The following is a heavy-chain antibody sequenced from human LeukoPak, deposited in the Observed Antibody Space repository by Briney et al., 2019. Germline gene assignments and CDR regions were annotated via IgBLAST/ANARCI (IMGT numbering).Heavy chain of an antibody. J-gene: IGHJ6*03. D-gene: IGHD2-2*01. CDR1: GDSVSSNSAA. V-gene: IGHV6-1*01. Sequence: PSQTLSLTCAISGDSVSSNSAAWNWLRQSPSRGLEWLGRTYYRSKWYNDYAVSVKSRITINPDTSKNQFSLQLNSVTPEDKAVYYCARRFRSCSSTSCHGHYYYMDVWGKGTTVTVFS. CDR3: ARRFRSCSSTSCHGHYYYMDV. CDR2: TYYRSKWYN.